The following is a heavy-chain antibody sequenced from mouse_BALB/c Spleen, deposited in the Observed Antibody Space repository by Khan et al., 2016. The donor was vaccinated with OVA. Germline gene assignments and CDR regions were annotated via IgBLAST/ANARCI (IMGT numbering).Heavy chain of an antibody. CDR2: INPNNGDT. J-gene: IGHJ1*01. CDR3: ARGLFDV. Sequence: EVQLQQSGPELVKPGASVKMSCKASGYTFTDYYMKWMKQSHGKSLEWIGDINPNNGDTFYNQKFKGKATLTVDKSSSTAYTQINSLSSEDSAVYYCARGLFDVWGAGTTVTVSS. V-gene: IGHV1-26*01. CDR1: GYTFTDYY.